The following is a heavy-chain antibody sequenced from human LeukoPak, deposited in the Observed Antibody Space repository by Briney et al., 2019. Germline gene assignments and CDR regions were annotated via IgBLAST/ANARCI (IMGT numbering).Heavy chain of an antibody. CDR1: GYTFTSYY. V-gene: IGHV1-46*01. CDR3: ARDETYYDSSGQDY. D-gene: IGHD3-22*01. J-gene: IGHJ4*02. Sequence: ASVKVSCKASGYTFTSYYMHWVRQAPGQGLEWMGIINPSGGSTSYAQKFQGRVTMTTDASTSTAYMELRSLRSDDTAVYYCARDETYYDSSGQDYWGQGTLVTVSS. CDR2: INPSGGST.